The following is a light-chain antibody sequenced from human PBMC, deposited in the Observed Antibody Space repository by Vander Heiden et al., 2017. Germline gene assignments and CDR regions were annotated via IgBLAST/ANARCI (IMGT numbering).Light chain of an antibody. Sequence: QLVLPQSPSASASLGASVKLPCTLSSGHRSHAIPWHQQQPEKGPQDGKNLSSDGSHSKGDGVPDRFSGASSGAEGYLTIASVQAEDEADYYCQTWGTGTQGVVFGGGTKLTVL. CDR1: SGHRSHA. CDR3: QTWGTGTQGVV. V-gene: IGLV4-69*02. J-gene: IGLJ2*01. CDR2: LSSDGSH.